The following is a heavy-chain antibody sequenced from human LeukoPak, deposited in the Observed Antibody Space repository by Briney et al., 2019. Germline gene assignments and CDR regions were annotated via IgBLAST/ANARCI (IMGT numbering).Heavy chain of an antibody. CDR1: GGSISSGDYY. D-gene: IGHD6-19*01. CDR3: ARHDGPGGSPVAGKRIQDWFDP. J-gene: IGHJ5*02. CDR2: IYYSGST. Sequence: PSETLSLTCTVSGGSISSGDYYWSWIRQPPGKGLEWIGYIYYSGSTYYNPSLKSRVTISVDTSKNQFSLKLSSVTAADTAVYYCARHDGPGGSPVAGKRIQDWFDPWGQGTLVTVSS. V-gene: IGHV4-30-4*08.